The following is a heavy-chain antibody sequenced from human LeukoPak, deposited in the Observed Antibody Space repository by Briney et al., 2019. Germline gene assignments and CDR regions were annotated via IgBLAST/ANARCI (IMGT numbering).Heavy chain of an antibody. CDR2: IYYSGST. J-gene: IGHJ5*02. CDR3: ARDLGLGSGWFDP. Sequence: SETLSLTCTVSGGSISRYFWSWIRQPPGKGLEWIGYIYYSGSTNYNPSLKSRLTISVDTSKSQFSLKLRSVTAADTAVYYCARDLGLGSGWFDPWGQGTLVTVSS. V-gene: IGHV4-59*01. CDR1: GGSISRYF. D-gene: IGHD6-19*01.